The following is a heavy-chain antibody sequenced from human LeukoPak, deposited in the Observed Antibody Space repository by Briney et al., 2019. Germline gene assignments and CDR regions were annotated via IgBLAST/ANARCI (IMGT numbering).Heavy chain of an antibody. Sequence: ASVKVSCKASGYTFTGYYMHWVRQAPGQGLELMGWINTHSGGTNYAQKFEDRVTMTRDTSISTGYMELRSLRSDDTAIYYCTRLWRPNDYYDTSGYFDDGFDIWGQGTMVTVSS. CDR2: INTHSGGT. CDR3: TRLWRPNDYYDTSGYFDDGFDI. V-gene: IGHV1-2*02. J-gene: IGHJ3*02. CDR1: GYTFTGYY. D-gene: IGHD3-22*01.